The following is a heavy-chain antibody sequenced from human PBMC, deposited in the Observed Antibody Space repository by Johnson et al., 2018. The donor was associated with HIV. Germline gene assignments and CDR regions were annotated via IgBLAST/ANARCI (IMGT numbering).Heavy chain of an antibody. Sequence: VQLVESGVGVVQPGRSLRLSCAASGFTFSSSGMHWVRQAPGKGLDWVADISYDGSNKYYADSLMGRFTISRDNSKNTVYLQMNSLRVEDTAVYYCARDPHIVVVTIIDTTMNAFDIWGQGTMVTVSS. V-gene: IGHV3-30*03. J-gene: IGHJ3*02. CDR2: ISYDGSNK. D-gene: IGHD2-21*02. CDR3: ARDPHIVVVTIIDTTMNAFDI. CDR1: GFTFSSSG.